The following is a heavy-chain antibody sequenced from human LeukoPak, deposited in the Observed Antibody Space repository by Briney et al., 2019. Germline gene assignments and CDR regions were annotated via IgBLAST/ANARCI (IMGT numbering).Heavy chain of an antibody. Sequence: GGSLRLSCAASGFTFSSYWMSWVRQAPGKGLEWVANIKQDGSEKYYVDSVKGRFTISRDNAKNSLYLQMISLRAEDTAVYYCARDNMVRGVIIDYYYYGMDVWGQGTTVTVSS. V-gene: IGHV3-7*01. D-gene: IGHD3-10*01. CDR2: IKQDGSEK. CDR1: GFTFSSYW. CDR3: ARDNMVRGVIIDYYYYGMDV. J-gene: IGHJ6*02.